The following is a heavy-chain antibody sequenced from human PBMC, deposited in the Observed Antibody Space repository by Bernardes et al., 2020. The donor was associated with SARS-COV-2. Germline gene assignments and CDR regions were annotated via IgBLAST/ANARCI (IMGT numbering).Heavy chain of an antibody. CDR3: ARLVGYCSGGSCYNSRYDY. Sequence: GASLKISCKGSGYSFTSYWIGWVRQMPGKGLEWMGIIYPGDSDTRYNPSFQGQVTISADKSISTAYLQWSSLKASDTAMYYCARLVGYCSGGSCYNSRYDYWGQGTLVTVSS. CDR2: IYPGDSDT. J-gene: IGHJ4*02. V-gene: IGHV5-51*01. D-gene: IGHD2-15*01. CDR1: GYSFTSYW.